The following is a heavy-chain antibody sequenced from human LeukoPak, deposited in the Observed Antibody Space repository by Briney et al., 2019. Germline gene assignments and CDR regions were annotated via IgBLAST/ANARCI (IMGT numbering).Heavy chain of an antibody. V-gene: IGHV4-39*07. Sequence: PSETLSLTCRVSGVSISSGSNYWTWIRQTPGKGLEWIGEINHSGITDYNPSLRSRVTISVDTSKNQFSLKLSSVTAADTAIYYCARAVIVVAAATQRNWFDRWGQGTLVTVSS. CDR2: INHSGIT. J-gene: IGHJ5*02. D-gene: IGHD2-15*01. CDR1: GVSISSGSNY. CDR3: ARAVIVVAAATQRNWFDR.